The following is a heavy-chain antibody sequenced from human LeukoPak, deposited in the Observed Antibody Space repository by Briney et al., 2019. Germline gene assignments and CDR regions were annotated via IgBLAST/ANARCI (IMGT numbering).Heavy chain of an antibody. Sequence: GGSLRLSCAASGFTFSSYAMHWVRQAPGKGLEWVAVISYDGSNKYYADSVKGRFTISRDNSRNTLYLQMNSLRAEDTAVYYCARDTLRYCSSTSCRTYYYYYGMDVWGQGTTVTVSS. D-gene: IGHD2-2*01. J-gene: IGHJ6*02. CDR1: GFTFSSYA. V-gene: IGHV3-30-3*01. CDR2: ISYDGSNK. CDR3: ARDTLRYCSSTSCRTYYYYYGMDV.